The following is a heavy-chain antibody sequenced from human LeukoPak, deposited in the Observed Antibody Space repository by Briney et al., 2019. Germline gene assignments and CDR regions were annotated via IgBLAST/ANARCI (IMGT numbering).Heavy chain of an antibody. Sequence: GGSLRLSCAASGFTFSSYNMNWVRQAPGKGLEWVSYISSSSTINYADSVKGRFTISRDNAKNSLYLQMNSLRDEDTAVYYCARDTAAGETLVSPGCWGQGTLVTVSS. V-gene: IGHV3-48*02. CDR1: GFTFSSYN. D-gene: IGHD6-13*01. CDR2: ISSSSTI. J-gene: IGHJ4*02. CDR3: ARDTAAGETLVSPGC.